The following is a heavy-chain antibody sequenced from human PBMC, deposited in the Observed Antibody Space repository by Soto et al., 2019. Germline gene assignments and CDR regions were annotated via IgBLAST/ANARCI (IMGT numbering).Heavy chain of an antibody. CDR3: ARGVAGVVVAATGAFDY. J-gene: IGHJ4*02. D-gene: IGHD2-15*01. CDR2: IWYDGSNK. CDR1: GFTFSSYG. Sequence: QVQLVESGGGVVQPGRSLRLSCAASGFTFSSYGMHWVRQAPGKGLEWVAVIWYDGSNKYYADSVKGRFTISRDNSKNPLYLQMNSLRAEDTAVYYCARGVAGVVVAATGAFDYWGQGTLVTVSS. V-gene: IGHV3-33*01.